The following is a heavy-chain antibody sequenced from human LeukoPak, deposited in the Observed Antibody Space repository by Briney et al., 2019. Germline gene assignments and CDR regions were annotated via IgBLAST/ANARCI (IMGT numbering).Heavy chain of an antibody. Sequence: GGSLRLSCAASGFAFSTYAMTWVRQAPEKGLQWVSTISTSGRATYYADSVEGRFTISRDNTKNTLYLQMNSLRADDTAVYYCAKARGSSVYEQFDYWGQGTQVTVSP. J-gene: IGHJ4*02. CDR1: GFAFSTYA. CDR3: AKARGSSVYEQFDY. V-gene: IGHV3-23*01. D-gene: IGHD5/OR15-5a*01. CDR2: ISTSGRAT.